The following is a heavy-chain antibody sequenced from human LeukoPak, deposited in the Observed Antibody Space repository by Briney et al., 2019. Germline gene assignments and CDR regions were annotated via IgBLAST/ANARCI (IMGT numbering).Heavy chain of an antibody. Sequence: GGSLRLSCAASGFTFSSYAMSWVRQAPGKGLEWVSAISGSGGSTYYADSVKGRFTISRDNSKNTRYLQMNSLRAEDTAVYYCAKGLPGQSYYYDSSGYYFDYWGQGTLVTVSS. CDR2: ISGSGGST. CDR3: AKGLPGQSYYYDSSGYYFDY. V-gene: IGHV3-23*01. J-gene: IGHJ4*02. D-gene: IGHD3-22*01. CDR1: GFTFSSYA.